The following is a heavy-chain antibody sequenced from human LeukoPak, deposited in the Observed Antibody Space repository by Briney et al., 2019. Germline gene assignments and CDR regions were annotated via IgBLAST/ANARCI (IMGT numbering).Heavy chain of an antibody. Sequence: ASVKVSCKASGYTFTSYYMHWVRQAPGQGLEWMGIINPSGGSTSYAQKFQGRVTMTRDMSTSTVYMELSSLRSEDTAVYYCASTAQVTNWFDPWGQGTLVTVST. J-gene: IGHJ5*02. V-gene: IGHV1-46*01. CDR3: ASTAQVTNWFDP. D-gene: IGHD4-11*01. CDR2: INPSGGST. CDR1: GYTFTSYY.